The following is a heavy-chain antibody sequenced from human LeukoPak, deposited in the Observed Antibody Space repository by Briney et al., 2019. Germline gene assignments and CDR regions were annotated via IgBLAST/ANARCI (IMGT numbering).Heavy chain of an antibody. Sequence: PSQTLSLTCTVSGGFISGGGYYWSWIRQPPGKGLEWIGYIYHSGSTYYNPSLKSRVTISVDRSKNQFSLKLSSVTAADTAVYYCARVGHYYDSSDWGQGTLVTVSS. D-gene: IGHD3-22*01. CDR1: GGFISGGGYY. J-gene: IGHJ4*02. CDR2: IYHSGST. CDR3: ARVGHYYDSSD. V-gene: IGHV4-30-2*01.